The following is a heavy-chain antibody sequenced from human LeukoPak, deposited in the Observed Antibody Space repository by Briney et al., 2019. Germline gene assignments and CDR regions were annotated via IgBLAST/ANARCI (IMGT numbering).Heavy chain of an antibody. V-gene: IGHV3-30*02. D-gene: IGHD5-18*01. CDR3: AKDLASSAAMVTCDY. CDR1: GFTFRAYG. Sequence: GGSLRLSCAASGFTFRAYGMHWVRQAPGKGLEWVAFIRYDGSNKYYADSVKGRFIISRDNSKNTLYLQMNSLRAEDTAVYYCAKDLASSAAMVTCDYWGQGTLVTVSS. CDR2: IRYDGSNK. J-gene: IGHJ4*02.